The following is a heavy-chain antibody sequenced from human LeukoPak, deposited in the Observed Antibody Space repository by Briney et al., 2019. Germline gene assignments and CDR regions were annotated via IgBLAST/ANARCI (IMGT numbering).Heavy chain of an antibody. D-gene: IGHD3-22*01. Sequence: PGGSLRLSCAASGFTFSSYSMNWVRQAPGKGLEWVSSISSSSYIYYADSVKGRFTISRDNAKNSLYLQMNSLRAEDTAVYYCASNPYYYDSSGYYNWFDPWGQGTLVTVSS. J-gene: IGHJ5*02. V-gene: IGHV3-21*01. CDR2: ISSSSYI. CDR3: ASNPYYYDSSGYYNWFDP. CDR1: GFTFSSYS.